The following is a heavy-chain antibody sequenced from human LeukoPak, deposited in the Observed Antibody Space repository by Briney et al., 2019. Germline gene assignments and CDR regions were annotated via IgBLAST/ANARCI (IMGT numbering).Heavy chain of an antibody. CDR1: GFTFSSFG. D-gene: IGHD2-15*01. CDR3: ARIGAFDI. J-gene: IGHJ3*02. Sequence: PGGSLRLSCEASGFTFSSFGMHWVRQAPGKGLEWVAFIRYDGGNKYSADSVKGRFTISRDNSRNTVYLQMDSLRAEDTAVYYCARIGAFDIWGRGTLVTVSS. CDR2: IRYDGGNK. V-gene: IGHV3-30*02.